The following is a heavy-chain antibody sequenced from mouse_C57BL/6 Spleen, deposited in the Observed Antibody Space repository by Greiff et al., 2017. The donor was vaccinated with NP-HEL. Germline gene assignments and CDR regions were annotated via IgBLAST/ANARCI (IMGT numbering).Heavy chain of an antibody. Sequence: EVMLVESEGGLVQPGSSMKLSCTASGFTFSDYYMAWVRQVPEKGLEWVANINYDGSSTYYLDSLKSRFIISRDNAKNILYLQMSSLKSEDTATYYCARVIYDGYMDYWGQGTSVTVSS. CDR1: GFTFSDYY. CDR2: INYDGSST. J-gene: IGHJ4*01. V-gene: IGHV5-16*01. CDR3: ARVIYDGYMDY. D-gene: IGHD2-3*01.